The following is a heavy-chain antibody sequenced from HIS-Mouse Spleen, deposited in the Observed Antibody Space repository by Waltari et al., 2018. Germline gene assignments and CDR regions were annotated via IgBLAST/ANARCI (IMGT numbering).Heavy chain of an antibody. D-gene: IGHD6-13*01. V-gene: IGHV4-39*07. J-gene: IGHJ2*01. CDR3: AREIPYSSSWYDWYFDL. CDR1: GGSISSSSYY. Sequence: QLQLQESGPGLVKPSETLSLTCTVSGGSISSSSYYWGWIRQPPGKGLEWIGSIYYSGNPSYNPSLKSRVTISVDTSKNQFSLKLSSVTAADTAVYYCAREIPYSSSWYDWYFDLWGRGTLVTVSS. CDR2: IYYSGNP.